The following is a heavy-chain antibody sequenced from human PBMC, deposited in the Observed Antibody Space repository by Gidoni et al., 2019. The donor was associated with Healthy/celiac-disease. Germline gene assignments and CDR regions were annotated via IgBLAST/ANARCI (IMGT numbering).Heavy chain of an antibody. D-gene: IGHD3-22*01. J-gene: IGHJ6*02. Sequence: APGKGLEWVSYISSSGSTIYYADSVKGRFTISRDNAKNSLYLQMNSLRAEDTAVYYCARLTYYYDSSGYYYDYYGMDVWGQGTTVTVSS. CDR2: ISSSGSTI. V-gene: IGHV3-11*01. CDR3: ARLTYYYDSSGYYYDYYGMDV.